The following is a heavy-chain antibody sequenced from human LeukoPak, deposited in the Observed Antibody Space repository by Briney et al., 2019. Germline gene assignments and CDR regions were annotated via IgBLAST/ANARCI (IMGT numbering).Heavy chain of an antibody. CDR3: AKDRLHYYGSGSYDY. D-gene: IGHD3-10*01. V-gene: IGHV3-23*01. CDR1: GFTFSSYA. J-gene: IGHJ4*02. Sequence: GGSLRLSCAASGFTFSSYAMSWVRQAPGKGLEWVSAISSSGGSTYYADSVKGRFTISRDNSKNTLYLQMNSLRAEDTAVYYCAKDRLHYYGSGSYDYWGQGTLVTVSS. CDR2: ISSSGGST.